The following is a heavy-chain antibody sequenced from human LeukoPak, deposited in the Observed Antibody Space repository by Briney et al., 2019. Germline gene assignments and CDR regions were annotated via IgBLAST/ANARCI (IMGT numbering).Heavy chain of an antibody. D-gene: IGHD3-22*01. CDR2: INSRSSTI. V-gene: IGHV3-48*04. CDR3: ARSSYDSSGGYFDY. CDR1: GFTFSTHD. Sequence: GGSLRLSCAASGFTFSTHDVNWVRQAPGKGLEWVSFINSRSSTIYYADSVKGRFTISRDNAKNSLYLQMNSLRAEDTAVYYCARSSYDSSGGYFDYWGQGTLVTVSS. J-gene: IGHJ4*02.